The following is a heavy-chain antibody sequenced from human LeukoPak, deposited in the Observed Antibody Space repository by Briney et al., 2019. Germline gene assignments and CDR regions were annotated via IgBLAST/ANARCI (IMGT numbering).Heavy chain of an antibody. Sequence: PGGSLRLSCAASGFTFGSYEMNWVRQAPGKGLEWVSVIYSGGSTYYADSVKGRFTISRDNSKNTLYLQMNSLRAEDTAVYYCAAAMVTLSYYGMDVWGQGTTVTVSS. D-gene: IGHD5-18*01. CDR1: GFTFGSYE. V-gene: IGHV3-66*01. J-gene: IGHJ6*02. CDR2: IYSGGST. CDR3: AAAMVTLSYYGMDV.